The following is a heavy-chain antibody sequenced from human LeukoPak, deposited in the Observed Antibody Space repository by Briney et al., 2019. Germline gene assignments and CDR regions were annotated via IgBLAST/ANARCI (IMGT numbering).Heavy chain of an antibody. V-gene: IGHV4-34*01. J-gene: IGHJ5*02. CDR3: ARRLGYCSGGSCYTRKYNWFDP. CDR2: INHSGST. CDR1: GASMRSETHY. Sequence: PSQTLSLTCTVSGASMRSETHYWSWIRQPPGKGLEWIGEINHSGSTNYNPSLKSRVTISVDTSKNQFSLKLSSVTAADTAVYYCARRLGYCSGGSCYTRKYNWFDPWGQGTLVTVSS. D-gene: IGHD2-15*01.